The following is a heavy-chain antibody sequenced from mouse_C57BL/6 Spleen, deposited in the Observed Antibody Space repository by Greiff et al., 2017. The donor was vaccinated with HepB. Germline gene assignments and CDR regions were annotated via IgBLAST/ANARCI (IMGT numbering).Heavy chain of an antibody. Sequence: VKLQQPGAELVKPGASVKLSCKASGYTFTSYWMHWVKQRPGQGLEWIGMIHPNSGSTNYNEKFKSKATLTVDKSSSTAYMQLSSLTSEDSAVYYCARGRGYSYAMDYWGQGTSVTVSS. D-gene: IGHD2-3*01. V-gene: IGHV1-64*01. CDR1: GYTFTSYW. J-gene: IGHJ4*01. CDR2: IHPNSGST. CDR3: ARGRGYSYAMDY.